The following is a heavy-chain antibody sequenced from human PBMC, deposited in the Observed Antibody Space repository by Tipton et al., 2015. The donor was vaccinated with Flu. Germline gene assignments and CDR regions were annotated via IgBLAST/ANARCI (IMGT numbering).Heavy chain of an antibody. Sequence: QMQLVQSGAEVKKPGASVKVSCRASGFTFPSFGISWVRQAPGQGLEWMGWISAYSGRTTYAQKFQGRVTMTTDAFTSTAYLELTSLRSDDTAVYYCARGGADYDILPGYYASDIWGQGTLVTVSS. CDR3: ARGGADYDILPGYYASDI. V-gene: IGHV1-18*01. CDR1: GFTFPSFG. J-gene: IGHJ3*02. CDR2: ISAYSGRT. D-gene: IGHD3-9*01.